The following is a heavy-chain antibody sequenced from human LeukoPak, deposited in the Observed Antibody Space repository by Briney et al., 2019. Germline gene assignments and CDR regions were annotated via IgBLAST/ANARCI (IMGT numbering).Heavy chain of an antibody. CDR2: IKSKTDGGTT. Sequence: GGSLRLSCAASGXTFSNAWMSWVRQAPGKGLEWVGRIKSKTDGGTTDYAAPVKGRFTISRDDSKNTLYLQMNSLKTEDTAVYYCTTDDASTVTLGYFDYWGQGTLVTVSS. CDR3: TTDDASTVTLGYFDY. J-gene: IGHJ4*02. CDR1: GXTFSNAW. V-gene: IGHV3-15*01. D-gene: IGHD4-17*01.